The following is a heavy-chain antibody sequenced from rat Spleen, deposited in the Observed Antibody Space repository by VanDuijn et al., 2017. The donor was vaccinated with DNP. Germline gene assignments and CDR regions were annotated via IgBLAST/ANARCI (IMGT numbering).Heavy chain of an antibody. D-gene: IGHD1-2*01. J-gene: IGHJ1*01. CDR2: IKTDGGGT. CDR3: ARGSSSIYWYFDF. CDR1: GFTFNDYY. V-gene: IGHV5-25*01. Sequence: EVQLVESGGGLVQPGRSLKLSCAASGFTFNDYYMAWVRQAPGKGLEWVASIKTDGGGTYYPDSVKGRFTISRENAKSTLYLQMNSLKSEDTATYYCARGSSSIYWYFDFWGPGTMVTVSS.